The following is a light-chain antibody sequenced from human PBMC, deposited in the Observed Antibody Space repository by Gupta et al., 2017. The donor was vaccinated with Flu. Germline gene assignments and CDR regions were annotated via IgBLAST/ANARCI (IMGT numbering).Light chain of an antibody. J-gene: IGLJ2*01. CDR2: AKN. CDR3: NSRDSTDNHQAV. V-gene: IGLV3-19*01. CDR1: SLRNSD. Sequence: SSELTQDPAVSVALGQTVRITCQGDSLRNSDASWYQQKPGQAAVLVIYAKNIRPSGIPDRFSGSSSGNTASLTVTGAQAEDEADYYCNSRDSTDNHQAVFGGGTKLTVL.